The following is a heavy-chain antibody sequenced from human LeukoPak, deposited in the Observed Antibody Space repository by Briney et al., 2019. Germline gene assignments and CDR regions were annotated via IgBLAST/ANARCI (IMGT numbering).Heavy chain of an antibody. CDR1: GYTFTSNY. CDR2: IITDTGNP. D-gene: IGHD3-10*01. J-gene: IGHJ4*02. V-gene: IGHV7-4-1*02. CDR3: AREVLRHDY. Sequence: ASVKVSCKAFGYTFTSNYMHWVRQAPGQGLEWMGWIITDTGNPTYAQGFTGRFVFSVDTSVNTAYLQISSLKPEDTAVYYCAREVLRHDYWGQGTLVTVSS.